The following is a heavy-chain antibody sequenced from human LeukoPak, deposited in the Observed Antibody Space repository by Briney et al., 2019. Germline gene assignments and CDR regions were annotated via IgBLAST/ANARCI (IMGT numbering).Heavy chain of an antibody. V-gene: IGHV4-39*01. J-gene: IGHJ4*02. Sequence: SETLSLTCTVSGGAISSDNYYWGWIRQPPGKGLEWIGSINYSGTTYYNPSLKSRVSISVDTSRTQFSLRLSSVTAADTAVYYCVRLSDYWGQGTLVTVSS. CDR3: VRLSDY. CDR2: INYSGTT. CDR1: GGAISSDNYY.